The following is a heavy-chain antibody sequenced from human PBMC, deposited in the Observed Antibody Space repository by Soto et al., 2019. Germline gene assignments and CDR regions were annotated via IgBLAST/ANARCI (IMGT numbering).Heavy chain of an antibody. D-gene: IGHD3-22*01. CDR3: ARGSRDSSGYYSHYFDY. CDR2: IYYSGST. V-gene: IGHV4-31*03. CDR1: GGSISSGGYY. Sequence: SETLSLTCTVSGGSISSGGYYWSWIRQHPGKGLEWIGYIYYSGSTYYNPSLKSRVTISVDTSKNQFSLKLSSVTAADTAVYYCARGSRDSSGYYSHYFDYWGQGTLVTVSS. J-gene: IGHJ4*02.